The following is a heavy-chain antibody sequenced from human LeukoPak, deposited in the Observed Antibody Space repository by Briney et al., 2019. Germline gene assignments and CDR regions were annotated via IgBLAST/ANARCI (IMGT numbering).Heavy chain of an antibody. J-gene: IGHJ4*02. CDR3: ARVPDLFCGGDCYSPD. CDR1: GFTFSSYS. Sequence: GGSLRLSCAASGFTFSSYSMNWVRQAPGKGLEWVSSISSSSSYIYYADSVKGRFTISRDNAKNSLYLQMNSLRAEDTAVYYCARVPDLFCGGDCYSPDGGQGPLVPVSS. D-gene: IGHD2-21*02. V-gene: IGHV3-21*01. CDR2: ISSSSSYI.